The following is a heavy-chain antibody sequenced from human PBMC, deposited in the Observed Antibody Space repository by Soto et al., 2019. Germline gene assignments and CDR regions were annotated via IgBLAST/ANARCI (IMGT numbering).Heavy chain of an antibody. CDR3: AKDIRTVTNYYYMDV. CDR2: ISYDGSNK. CDR1: GFTFSSYG. J-gene: IGHJ6*03. D-gene: IGHD4-17*01. Sequence: QVQLVESGGGVVQPGRSLRLSCAASGFTFSSYGMHWVRQAPGKGLEWVAVISYDGSNKYYADSVKGRFTISRDNSKNTRYLQMNSLRAEDTAVYYFAKDIRTVTNYYYMDVWGKGTTVTVSS. V-gene: IGHV3-30*18.